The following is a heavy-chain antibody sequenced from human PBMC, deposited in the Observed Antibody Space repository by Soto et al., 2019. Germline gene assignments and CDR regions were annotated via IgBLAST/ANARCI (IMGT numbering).Heavy chain of an antibody. CDR1: GGTFSNYV. D-gene: IGHD3-16*02. Sequence: QVELVQSGAEVKKPGSSVKVFCKASGGTFSNYVMSWLRQAPGQGLEWMGGVIPMLGLSNYAQKFQGRVTITADESRSTVYLDLNSLKSEDTAVYYWARGLGDYVLGNYRHFDLCGEGTLVTVSS. CDR3: ARGLGDYVLGNYRHFDL. V-gene: IGHV1-69*01. J-gene: IGHJ4*02. CDR2: VIPMLGLS.